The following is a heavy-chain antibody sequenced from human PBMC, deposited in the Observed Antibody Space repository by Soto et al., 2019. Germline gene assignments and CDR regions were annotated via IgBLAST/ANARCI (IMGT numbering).Heavy chain of an antibody. D-gene: IGHD3-16*01. CDR1: GFTFSSYS. CDR3: ARVAETYDYIWGSYDY. V-gene: IGHV3-21*01. CDR2: ISSSSSYI. Sequence: EVQLVESGGGLVKPGGSLRLSCAASGFTFSSYSMNWVRQAPGKGLEWVSSISSSSSYIYYADSVKGRFTISRDNAKNSLYLQMNSLRAEDTAVYYCARVAETYDYIWGSYDYWGQGTLVTVYS. J-gene: IGHJ4*02.